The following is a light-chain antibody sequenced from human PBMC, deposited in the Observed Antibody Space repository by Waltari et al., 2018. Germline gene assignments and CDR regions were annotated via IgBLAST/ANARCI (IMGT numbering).Light chain of an antibody. J-gene: IGKJ4*01. Sequence: DIQMTQSPSSLSASVGDRVTITCRASQTINKSLNWYQKEPGRAPRDLLPVLSYLHTGVPSRFSGSGSGTDFTLTISSLQPEDFATYYCQQSDSLPLTFGGGTKVEIK. CDR3: QQSDSLPLT. CDR2: VLS. V-gene: IGKV1-39*01. CDR1: QTINKS.